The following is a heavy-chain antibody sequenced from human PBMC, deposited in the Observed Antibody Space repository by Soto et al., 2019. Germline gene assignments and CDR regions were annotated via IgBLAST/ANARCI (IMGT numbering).Heavy chain of an antibody. Sequence: PSETLSLTCAVYGGTFSGYYWSWIRQPPGKGLEWIGEINHSGSTNYNPSLKSRVTISVDTSKNQFSLKLSSVTAADTAVYYCARLTPIQLWFDYWGQGTLVTVSS. CDR2: INHSGST. J-gene: IGHJ5*01. D-gene: IGHD5-18*01. V-gene: IGHV4-34*01. CDR3: ARLTPIQLWFDY. CDR1: GGTFSGYY.